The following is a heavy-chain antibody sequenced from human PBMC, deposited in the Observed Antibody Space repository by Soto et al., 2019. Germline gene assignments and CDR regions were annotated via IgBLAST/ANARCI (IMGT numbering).Heavy chain of an antibody. CDR1: GYTFTSYG. Sequence: ASVKVSCKASGYTFTSYGISWVRQAPGQGLEWMGWISAYNGNTNYAQKLQGRVTMTTDTSTSTAYIELRSLRSDDTAVYYCARVHYDILTGYYFDYWGQGTLVTVSS. CDR3: ARVHYDILTGYYFDY. CDR2: ISAYNGNT. J-gene: IGHJ4*02. V-gene: IGHV1-18*01. D-gene: IGHD3-9*01.